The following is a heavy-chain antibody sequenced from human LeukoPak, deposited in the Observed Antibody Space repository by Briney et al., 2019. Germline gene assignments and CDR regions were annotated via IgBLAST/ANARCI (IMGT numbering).Heavy chain of an antibody. V-gene: IGHV3-74*01. D-gene: IGHD1-26*01. J-gene: IGHJ4*02. Sequence: RGSLRLSCAASGFTFSSYWMHWVRQAPGKWLVWVSRINSDGSSTSYADSVKGRFTISRDNAKNTLYLQMNSLRAEDTAVYYCAREVSGDFDYWGQGTLVTVSS. CDR3: AREVSGDFDY. CDR1: GFTFSSYW. CDR2: INSDGSST.